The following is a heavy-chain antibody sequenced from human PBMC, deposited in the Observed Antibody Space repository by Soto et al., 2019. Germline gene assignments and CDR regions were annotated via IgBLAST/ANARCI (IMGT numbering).Heavy chain of an antibody. Sequence: PSETLSLTCAVYGGSFSGYYWSWIRQPPGKGLEWIGEINHSGSTNYNPSLKSRVTISVDTSKNQFSLKLSSVTAADTAVYYCARAFWGFDYWGQGTLVTVSS. CDR1: GGSFSGYY. CDR2: INHSGST. J-gene: IGHJ4*02. CDR3: ARAFWGFDY. V-gene: IGHV4-34*01. D-gene: IGHD7-27*01.